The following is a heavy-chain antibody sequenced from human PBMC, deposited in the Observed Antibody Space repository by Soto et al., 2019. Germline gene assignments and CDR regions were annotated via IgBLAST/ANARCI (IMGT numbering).Heavy chain of an antibody. D-gene: IGHD3-22*01. V-gene: IGHV3-48*02. Sequence: EVQLVESGGGVVQPGGSLRLSCAASGFTFSSYSMNWVRQAPEKGLEWVSYISSSSGTIYYADSVKGRFTISRDNAKDSLYLQLNSLRDEDTAVYYCAREDYDSSGYGLDVWGQGTTVTVSS. CDR3: AREDYDSSGYGLDV. CDR1: GFTFSSYS. J-gene: IGHJ6*02. CDR2: ISSSSGTI.